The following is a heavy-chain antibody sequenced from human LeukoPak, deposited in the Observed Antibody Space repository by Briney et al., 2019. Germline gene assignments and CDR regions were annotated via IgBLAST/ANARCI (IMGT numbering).Heavy chain of an antibody. Sequence: GGSLRLSCAASGFTVSSNYMSWVRQAPGKGLEWVSIISRVGSTFYADSVEGRFTISRDNSKNTLYLQMNSLRAEDTAVYYCANDFVRGAVPGTRYFDLWGHGTLVTVSS. D-gene: IGHD6-19*01. V-gene: IGHV3-66*01. CDR1: GFTVSSNY. J-gene: IGHJ2*01. CDR3: ANDFVRGAVPGTRYFDL. CDR2: ISRVGST.